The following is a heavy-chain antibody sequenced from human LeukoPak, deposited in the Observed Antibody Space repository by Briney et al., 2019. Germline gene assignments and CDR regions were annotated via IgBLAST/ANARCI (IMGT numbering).Heavy chain of an antibody. J-gene: IGHJ4*02. V-gene: IGHV3-23*01. CDR3: AKYSSSWSGLANLDY. CDR1: GFTFSDVA. CDR2: ISGSGGST. Sequence: GGSLRLSCAASGFTFSDVAMSWVRQAPGKGLEWVSAISGSGGSTYYADSVKGRFTISRDNSKNTLYLQMNSLRAEDTAVYYCAKYSSSWSGLANLDYWGQGTLVTVSS. D-gene: IGHD6-13*01.